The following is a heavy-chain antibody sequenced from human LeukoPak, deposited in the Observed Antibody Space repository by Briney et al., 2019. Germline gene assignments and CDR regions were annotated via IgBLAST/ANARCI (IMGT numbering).Heavy chain of an antibody. Sequence: GASVKVSCKASGYTFTGYYMHWVRQAPGQGLEWMGWINPNSGGTNYAQKFQGRATMTRDTSISTAYMELSRLRSDDTTVYYCARIAVAGYFDYWGQGTLVTVSS. CDR2: INPNSGGT. CDR1: GYTFTGYY. J-gene: IGHJ4*02. CDR3: ARIAVAGYFDY. V-gene: IGHV1-2*02. D-gene: IGHD6-19*01.